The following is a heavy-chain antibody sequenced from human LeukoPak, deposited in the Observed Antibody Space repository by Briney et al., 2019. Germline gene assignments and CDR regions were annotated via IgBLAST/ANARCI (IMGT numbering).Heavy chain of an antibody. J-gene: IGHJ4*02. D-gene: IGHD5-18*01. CDR3: ASGPAMASLVDY. Sequence: SETLSLTCTVSGGSISSGSYYWNWIRQPAGKGLEWIGRIYTSGSTNYNPSLKSRITISVDTSKKQFSLKLSSVTAADTAVYYCASGPAMASLVDYWGQGTLVTVSS. CDR1: GGSISSGSYY. CDR2: IYTSGST. V-gene: IGHV4-61*02.